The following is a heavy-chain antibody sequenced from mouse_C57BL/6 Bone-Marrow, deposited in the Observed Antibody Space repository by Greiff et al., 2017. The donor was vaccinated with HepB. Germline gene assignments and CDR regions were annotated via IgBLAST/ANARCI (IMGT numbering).Heavy chain of an antibody. CDR3: ARDAYDYDWFAY. J-gene: IGHJ3*01. V-gene: IGHV3-5*01. CDR2: IYYSGTI. CDR1: GISITTGNYR. D-gene: IGHD2-4*01. Sequence: DVQLQESGPGLVKPSQTVFLTCTVTGISITTGNYRWSWLRQFPGNKLEWIGYIYYSGTITYNPSLTSRTTITRDTPKNQFFLEMNSLTAEDTATYYCARDAYDYDWFAYWGQGTLVTVSA.